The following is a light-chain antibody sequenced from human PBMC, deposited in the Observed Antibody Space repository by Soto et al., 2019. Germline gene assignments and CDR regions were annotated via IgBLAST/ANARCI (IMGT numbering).Light chain of an antibody. J-gene: IGKJ5*01. Sequence: DIQMTQSPSSLSASVGDTVTITCQASQDINKFLNWYQQKPGKAPKLLIYDVSNLETGVPSRFSGNGSETHFTLTINSLQPEDIATYYCQQYDNYDITFGQGTRLEIK. CDR2: DVS. CDR1: QDINKF. CDR3: QQYDNYDIT. V-gene: IGKV1-33*01.